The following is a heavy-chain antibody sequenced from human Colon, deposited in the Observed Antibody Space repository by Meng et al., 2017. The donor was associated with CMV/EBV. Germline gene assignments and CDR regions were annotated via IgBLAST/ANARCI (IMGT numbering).Heavy chain of an antibody. CDR3: ARAHNDYCTGYLDGFDI. CDR2: VNPKNGGI. Sequence: ASVKVSCKASGYTFSDYHMHWVRQAPGQGLEWMGWVNPKNGGIQYAQRFRGRVTMTRDTSTSTAFMELSSLRSDDTAVYYCARAHNDYCTGYLDGFDIWGQGTRVTVSS. V-gene: IGHV1-2*02. J-gene: IGHJ3*02. D-gene: IGHD3/OR15-3a*01. CDR1: GYTFSDYH.